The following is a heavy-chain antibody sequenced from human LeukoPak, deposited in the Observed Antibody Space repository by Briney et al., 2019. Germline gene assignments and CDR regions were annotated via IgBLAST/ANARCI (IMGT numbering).Heavy chain of an antibody. J-gene: IGHJ4*02. D-gene: IGHD4-17*01. V-gene: IGHV1-2*02. Sequence: GESLKISCKGSGYTFTGYYLHWVRQAPGQGLEWMGWINPNSGDTNFAQKFQGSATMTSDTSISTAYMELSRLTSDDTAVYYCARQYGDYALYFDYWGQGSLVTVSS. CDR1: GYTFTGYY. CDR2: INPNSGDT. CDR3: ARQYGDYALYFDY.